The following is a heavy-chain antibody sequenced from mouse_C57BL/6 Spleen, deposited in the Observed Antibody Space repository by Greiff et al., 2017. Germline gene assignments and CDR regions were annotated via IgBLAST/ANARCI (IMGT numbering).Heavy chain of an antibody. Sequence: QVQLQQSGAELVRPGTSVKMSCKASGYTFTNYWIGWAKQRPGHGLEWIGDIYPGGGYTNYNEKFKGKATLTADKSSSTAYMQFSSLTSEDSAIYYCARGLKDYAMDDWGQGTSVTVSS. V-gene: IGHV1-63*01. CDR1: GYTFTNYW. CDR2: IYPGGGYT. J-gene: IGHJ4*01. CDR3: ARGLKDYAMDD.